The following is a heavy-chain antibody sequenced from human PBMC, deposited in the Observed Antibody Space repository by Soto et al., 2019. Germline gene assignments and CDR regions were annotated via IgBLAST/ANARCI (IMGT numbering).Heavy chain of an antibody. J-gene: IGHJ3*02. Sequence: SGFMFSSYAMSWVRQAPGKGLEWVSSINYNGRNTYYADSVKGRFIISRDNSKNTLYLQMNSLRAEDTALYYCAKVPTGEMATVFQAFDIWGHGTMVTVSS. CDR1: GFMFSSYA. CDR2: INYNGRNT. V-gene: IGHV3-23*01. CDR3: AKVPTGEMATVFQAFDI. D-gene: IGHD4-4*01.